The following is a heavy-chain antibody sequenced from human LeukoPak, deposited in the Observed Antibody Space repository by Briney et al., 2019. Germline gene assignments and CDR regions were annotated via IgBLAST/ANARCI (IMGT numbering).Heavy chain of an antibody. Sequence: GGSLRLSCAASGLIFKDAWMTWVRQAPGKGLEWVAKIKQDGSEKYYVDSVKGRFTISRDNAKNSLYLQMNTLRTEDTAVYYCGRDFDGYYYSAYYVDYWGQGTLVTVSS. D-gene: IGHD5-24*01. CDR2: IKQDGSEK. CDR1: GLIFKDAW. CDR3: GRDFDGYYYSAYYVDY. V-gene: IGHV3-7*03. J-gene: IGHJ4*02.